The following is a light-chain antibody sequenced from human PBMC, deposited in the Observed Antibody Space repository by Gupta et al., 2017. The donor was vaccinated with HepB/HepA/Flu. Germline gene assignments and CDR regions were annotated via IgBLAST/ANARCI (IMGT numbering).Light chain of an antibody. J-gene: IGKJ4*01. CDR1: QSVSVY. CDR2: DTS. CDR3: QQRSNWPLT. V-gene: IGKV3-11*01. Sequence: EIVLTQSPATLSLSPGERATLSCRASQSVSVYLAWYQQKPGQAPRLLIYDTSNRATGIPARFSGSGSGTDFTLTISRLEPEDFAVYYCQQRSNWPLTFGGGCKVEIK.